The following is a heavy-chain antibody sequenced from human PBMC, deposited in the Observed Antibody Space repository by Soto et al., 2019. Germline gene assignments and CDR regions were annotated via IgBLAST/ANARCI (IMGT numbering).Heavy chain of an antibody. J-gene: IGHJ6*02. CDR3: ARGVIYGNYYYYYGMDV. V-gene: IGHV4-30-4*08. D-gene: IGHD5-12*01. CDR1: GGSISSGGYS. CDR2: IYYSGST. Sequence: LSLTCAVSGGSISSGGYSWSWIRQPPGKGLEWIGYIYYSGSTYYNPSLKSRVTISVDTSKNQFSLKLSSVTAADTAVYYCARGVIYGNYYYYYGMDVWGQGTTVTVSS.